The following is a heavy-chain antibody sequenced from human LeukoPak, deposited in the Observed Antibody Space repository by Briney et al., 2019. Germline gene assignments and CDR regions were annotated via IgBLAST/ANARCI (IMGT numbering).Heavy chain of an antibody. CDR1: GYTFTDYY. CDR2: INAKSGDT. CDR3: ARDELYNGYYSVKYHYNGMDV. J-gene: IGHJ6*02. D-gene: IGHD3-3*01. Sequence: VASVKVSCKASGYTFTDYYVHWVRQAPGQGLEWMGRINAKSGDTSASQRFQGRVTMTRVTSITTAYLELSRLRSDDTAVYYCARDELYNGYYSVKYHYNGMDVWGQGTTVTVSS. V-gene: IGHV1-2*06.